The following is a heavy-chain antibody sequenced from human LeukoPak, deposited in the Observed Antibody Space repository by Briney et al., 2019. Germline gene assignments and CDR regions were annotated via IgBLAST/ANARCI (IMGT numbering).Heavy chain of an antibody. Sequence: GGPLRLSGAASGFTFSSYSMTWVRQAPGKGRDGVSYISSSSSTIYYADSVKGRFTISRDNAKNSLYLQMNSLRDEDTAVYYCARKAFIYSSGWYEDWGQGTLVTVSS. V-gene: IGHV3-48*02. D-gene: IGHD6-19*01. J-gene: IGHJ4*02. CDR2: ISSSSSTI. CDR1: GFTFSSYS. CDR3: ARKAFIYSSGWYED.